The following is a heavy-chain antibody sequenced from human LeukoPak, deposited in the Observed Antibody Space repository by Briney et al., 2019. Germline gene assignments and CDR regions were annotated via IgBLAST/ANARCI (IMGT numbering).Heavy chain of an antibody. Sequence: TGGSLRLSCAASGFTFSSYNMNWVRQAPGKGLEWVSSISSSFSYIYYADSVKGRFTISRDNAKNSLYLQMNSLRAEDTAVYYCAREGTGSYMDVWGKGTTVTVSS. CDR3: AREGTGSYMDV. CDR2: ISSSFSYI. J-gene: IGHJ6*03. D-gene: IGHD1/OR15-1a*01. V-gene: IGHV3-21*01. CDR1: GFTFSSYN.